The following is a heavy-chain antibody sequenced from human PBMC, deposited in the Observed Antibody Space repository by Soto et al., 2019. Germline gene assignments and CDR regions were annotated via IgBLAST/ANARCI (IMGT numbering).Heavy chain of an antibody. CDR2: ISYNSGKI. CDR1: GFTFEDYG. CDR3: VKDIAYSGQGGAFDI. V-gene: IGHV3-9*01. J-gene: IGHJ3*02. Sequence: EVQVVESGGGLVQPGRSLRLSCAASGFTFEDYGMHWVRQVPGKGLEWVSGISYNSGKIGYADSVKGRFSISRDNAKKSLYVQMNSLRGDDTALYYCVKDIAYSGQGGAFDIWGQGTMVIVSS. D-gene: IGHD5-12*01.